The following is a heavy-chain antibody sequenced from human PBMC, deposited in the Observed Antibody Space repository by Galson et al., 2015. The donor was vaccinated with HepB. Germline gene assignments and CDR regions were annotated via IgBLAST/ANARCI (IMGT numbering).Heavy chain of an antibody. CDR2: ISWNSGSI. Sequence: SLRLSCAASGFTFDDYAMHWVRQAPGKGLEWVSGISWNSGSIGYADSVKGRFTISRDNAKNSLYLQMNSLRAEDTALYYCAKDRYQLPTYYFDYWGQGTLVTVSS. CDR1: GFTFDDYA. V-gene: IGHV3-9*01. D-gene: IGHD2-2*01. CDR3: AKDRYQLPTYYFDY. J-gene: IGHJ4*02.